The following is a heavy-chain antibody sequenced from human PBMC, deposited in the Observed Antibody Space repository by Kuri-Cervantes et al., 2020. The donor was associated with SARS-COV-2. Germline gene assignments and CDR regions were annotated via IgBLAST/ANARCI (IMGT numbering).Heavy chain of an antibody. D-gene: IGHD3-3*01. CDR1: GFTFSDYY. Sequence: GESLKISCAASGFTFSDYYMNWVRQAPGKGLEWVSSISSSSTIYYADSVKGRFTISRDNSKNTLYLQMNSLRAEDTAVYYCAKSSVLRFLEWLLRGVGFDYWGQGTLVIVSS. J-gene: IGHJ4*02. V-gene: IGHV3-69-1*01. CDR2: ISSSSTI. CDR3: AKSSVLRFLEWLLRGVGFDY.